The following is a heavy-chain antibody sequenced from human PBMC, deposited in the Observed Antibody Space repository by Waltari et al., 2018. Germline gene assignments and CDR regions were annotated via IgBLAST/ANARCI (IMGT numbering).Heavy chain of an antibody. CDR2: INQDGSGE. J-gene: IGHJ4*02. V-gene: IGHV3-7*04. CDR3: QRGDY. CDR1: GFTFSNFW. Sequence: EVQLVESGGGLVQPGGSMRLSCAASGFTFSNFWMSWARQASGKGLEWVANINQDGSGEYYGDSVKGRFTISRDNARNSLYLQMNSLRAEDTAVYYGQRGDYWGQGTLVTVSS.